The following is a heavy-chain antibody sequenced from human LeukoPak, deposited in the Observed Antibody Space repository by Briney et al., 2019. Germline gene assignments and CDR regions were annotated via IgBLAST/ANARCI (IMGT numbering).Heavy chain of an antibody. CDR3: ARRSYDGSGYYYVDY. Sequence: SETLSLTCTVSGGSISSSGYYWGWIRQPPGEGLEWIGSISSGGSTHYIPSLKSRVTISVDTSKNQFSLKLSSATAADTAVYYCARRSYDGSGYYYVDYWGQGTLVTVSS. J-gene: IGHJ4*02. CDR2: ISSGGST. CDR1: GGSISSSGYY. V-gene: IGHV4-39*01. D-gene: IGHD3-22*01.